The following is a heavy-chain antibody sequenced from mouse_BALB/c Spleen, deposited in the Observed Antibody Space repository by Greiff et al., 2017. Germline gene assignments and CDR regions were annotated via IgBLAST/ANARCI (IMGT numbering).Heavy chain of an antibody. Sequence: QVQLQQSGAELVRPGTSVKVSCKASGYAFTNYLIEWVKQRPGQGLEWIGVINPGSGGTNYNEKFKGKATLTADKSSSTAYMQLSSLTSDDSAVYFCARPLYDYDRTYYAMDYWGQGTSVTVSS. V-gene: IGHV1-54*01. CDR3: ARPLYDYDRTYYAMDY. J-gene: IGHJ4*01. CDR1: GYAFTNYL. D-gene: IGHD2-4*01. CDR2: INPGSGGT.